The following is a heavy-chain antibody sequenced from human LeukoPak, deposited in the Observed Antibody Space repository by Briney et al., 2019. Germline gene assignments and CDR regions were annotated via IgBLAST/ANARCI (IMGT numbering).Heavy chain of an antibody. CDR2: IYSGGST. CDR3: ARGRTYDYYYYYMDV. J-gene: IGHJ6*03. CDR1: GFTVSSNY. Sequence: GGSLGLSCAASGFTVSSNYMSWVRQAPGKGLEWVSVIYSGGSTYYADSVKGRFTISRDNSKNTLYLQMNSLRAEDTAVYYCARGRTYDYYYYYMDVWGKGTTVTISS. V-gene: IGHV3-53*01.